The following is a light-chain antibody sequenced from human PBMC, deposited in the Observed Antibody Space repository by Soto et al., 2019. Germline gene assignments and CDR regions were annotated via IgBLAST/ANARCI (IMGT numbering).Light chain of an antibody. Sequence: DIHMTQSPSTLSASVGDRLTITCRASQSISNWLAWYQQRPGTAPKLLIFDASTLQSGVPSRFSGSGSGTDFTLTISSLQPEDFATYDCQQLNSYPITFGQGTRLEIK. CDR2: DAS. V-gene: IGKV1-5*01. CDR1: QSISNW. CDR3: QQLNSYPIT. J-gene: IGKJ5*01.